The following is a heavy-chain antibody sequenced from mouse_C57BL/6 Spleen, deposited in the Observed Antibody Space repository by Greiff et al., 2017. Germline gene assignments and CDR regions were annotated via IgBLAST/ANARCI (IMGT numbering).Heavy chain of an antibody. CDR1: GYAFSSSW. CDR2: IYPGDGDT. CDR3: ARSYYNEAMDY. Sequence: QVQLQQSGPELVKPGASVKISCKASGYAFSSSWMNWVKQRPGKGLEWIGRIYPGDGDTNYNGKFKGKATLTADKSSSTAYMQLSSLTSEDSAVYFCARSYYNEAMDYWGQGTSVTVSS. J-gene: IGHJ4*01. V-gene: IGHV1-82*01. D-gene: IGHD2-12*01.